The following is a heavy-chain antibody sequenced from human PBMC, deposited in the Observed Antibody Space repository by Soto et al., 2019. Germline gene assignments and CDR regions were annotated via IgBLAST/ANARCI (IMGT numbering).Heavy chain of an antibody. Sequence: EVQLLESGGGLVQPGGSLRLSCAASGFTFSSYGMAWVRQAPGKGRERVSSISSSGGDKYYAASVRGRFTVFRDSSTESLYLQLNSLRAEDTAVYYCLKEAAVPSFGEFWYFDLWGRGTQVTVSS. CDR3: LKEAAVPSFGEFWYFDL. D-gene: IGHD3-10*01. CDR1: GFTFSSYG. V-gene: IGHV3-23*01. CDR2: ISSSGGDK. J-gene: IGHJ2*01.